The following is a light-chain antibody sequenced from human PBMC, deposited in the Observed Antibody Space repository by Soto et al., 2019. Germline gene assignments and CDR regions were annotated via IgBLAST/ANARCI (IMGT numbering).Light chain of an antibody. CDR2: DAS. CDR1: QSVSKY. J-gene: IGKJ2*01. Sequence: EVVLTQSPATLSLSPGERAILSCRASQSVSKYLAWYQQKPGQAPRLLIYDASNRATGIPARFSGSGSGTDFTLTISSLEPEDFVVYYCQQRSNWPPGTTFGQGTKLEIK. V-gene: IGKV3-11*01. CDR3: QQRSNWPPGTT.